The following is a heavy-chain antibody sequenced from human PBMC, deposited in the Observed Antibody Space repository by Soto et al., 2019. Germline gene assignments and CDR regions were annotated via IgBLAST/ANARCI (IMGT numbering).Heavy chain of an antibody. Sequence: PSETLSLTCAVYGGSFSGYYWSWIRQPPGKGLEWTGEINHSGSTNYNPSLKSRVTISVDTSKNQFSLKLSSVTAADTAVYYCARVLGEMTTVTTGGYFDYWGQGTLVTVSS. J-gene: IGHJ4*02. CDR3: ARVLGEMTTVTTGGYFDY. CDR1: GGSFSGYY. V-gene: IGHV4-34*01. D-gene: IGHD4-17*01. CDR2: INHSGST.